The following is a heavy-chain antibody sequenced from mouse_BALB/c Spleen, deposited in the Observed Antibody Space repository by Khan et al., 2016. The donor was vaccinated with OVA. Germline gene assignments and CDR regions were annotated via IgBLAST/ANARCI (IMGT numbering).Heavy chain of an antibody. V-gene: IGHV2-9*02. Sequence: QVQLKESGPGLVAPSQSLSITCTVSGFSLITYGVHWVRQSPGKGLEWLGVIWAGGSTNYNSALMSRLSISKDNSKSQVFLQMNSLQTDDTAMYYWAIETAYYGDYEAMDYWGQGTSVTVSS. CDR3: AIETAYYGDYEAMDY. D-gene: IGHD2-13*01. J-gene: IGHJ4*01. CDR2: IWAGGST. CDR1: GFSLITYG.